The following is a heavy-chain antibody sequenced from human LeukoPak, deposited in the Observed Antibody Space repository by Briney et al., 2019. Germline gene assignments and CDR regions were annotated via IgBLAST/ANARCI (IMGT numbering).Heavy chain of an antibody. CDR3: AMAKTSGSYLYDY. D-gene: IGHD1-26*01. J-gene: IGHJ4*02. Sequence: PGGSLRLSCAASGFTFSKYSMNWVRQAPGKGLEWVSSISTSSTYIYFADSMKGRFTVSRDNAKKSLYLQMSNLRADDTAVYYCAMAKTSGSYLYDYWGQGTLVTVSS. V-gene: IGHV3-21*01. CDR2: ISTSSTYI. CDR1: GFTFSKYS.